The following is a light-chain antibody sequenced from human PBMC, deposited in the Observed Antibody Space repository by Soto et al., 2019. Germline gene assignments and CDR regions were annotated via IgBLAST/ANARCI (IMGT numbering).Light chain of an antibody. J-gene: IGKJ2*01. Sequence: QMTQSPSSLSASVGDRVTITCRARQRITTYLNCYQQKPGEAPKLLISTSGTLQRGVPSRFSGSGSGTDFTLTIPALRPEDFATYFCQQTYSTPYTFGQGTKLEIK. CDR2: TSG. CDR3: QQTYSTPYT. V-gene: IGKV1-39*01. CDR1: QRITTY.